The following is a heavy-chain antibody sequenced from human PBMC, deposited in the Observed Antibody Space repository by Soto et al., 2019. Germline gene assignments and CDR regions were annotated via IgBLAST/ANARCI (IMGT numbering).Heavy chain of an antibody. CDR2: IWYDGSNK. D-gene: IGHD3-22*01. J-gene: IGHJ4*02. CDR1: GFTFSSYG. CDR3: ARDWYYDSSGYYPPTA. V-gene: IGHV3-33*01. Sequence: SLRLSCAASGFTFSSYGMHWVRQAPGEGLEWVAVIWYDGSNKYYADSVKGRFTISRDNSKNTLYLQMNSLRAEDTAVYYCARDWYYDSSGYYPPTAWGQGTLVIVSS.